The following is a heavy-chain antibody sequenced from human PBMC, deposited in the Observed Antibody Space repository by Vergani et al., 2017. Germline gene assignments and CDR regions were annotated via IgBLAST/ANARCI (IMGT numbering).Heavy chain of an antibody. D-gene: IGHD2-15*01. CDR2: IYSGGST. V-gene: IGHV3-66*02. CDR3: ARDDKRYCSGVSCYAYYGMDV. Sequence: EVQLVESGGGLVQPGGSLRLSCAASGFTVSSNYMSWVRQAPGQGLEWVSVIYSGGSTYYADSVKGRFTISRDNSKNTLYLQMNSLRAEDTAVYYCARDDKRYCSGVSCYAYYGMDVWGQGTTVTVSS. CDR1: GFTVSSNY. J-gene: IGHJ6*02.